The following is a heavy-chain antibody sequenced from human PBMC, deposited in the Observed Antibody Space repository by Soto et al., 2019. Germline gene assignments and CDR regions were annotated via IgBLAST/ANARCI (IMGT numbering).Heavy chain of an antibody. CDR1: GFTFSTYA. CDR2: ISYDGSSE. D-gene: IGHD1-1*01. CDR3: AKEKWPGTTFDY. V-gene: IGHV3-30-3*01. J-gene: IGHJ4*02. Sequence: PGGSLRLSCAASGFTFSTYAMHWVRQAPGKGLEWGAVISYDGSSEYYVDSVKGRFTISRDNSKNTLYLQMNSRRAEDTAVYYCAKEKWPGTTFDYWGQGTLVTVSS.